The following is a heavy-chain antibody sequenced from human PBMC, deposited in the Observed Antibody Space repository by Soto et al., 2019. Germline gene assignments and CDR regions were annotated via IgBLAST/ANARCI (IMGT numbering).Heavy chain of an antibody. V-gene: IGHV4-34*02. Sequence: QVQLQQWGAGLLKPSETLSLACAVDGESFSEYYWSWIRQPPGKGLEWIGENNHRGSSNYNPSLKSRVSIVVDSSRNQLSLMLTSVTAADTGVYYCARVHPPPATGGGGWHTDSWGPGTLVTVSS. CDR3: ARVHPPPATGGGGWHTDS. CDR1: GESFSEYY. J-gene: IGHJ5*01. D-gene: IGHD6-19*01. CDR2: NNHRGSS.